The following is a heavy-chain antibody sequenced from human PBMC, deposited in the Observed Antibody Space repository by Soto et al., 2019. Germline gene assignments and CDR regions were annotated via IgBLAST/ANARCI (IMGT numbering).Heavy chain of an antibody. Sequence: SGGSLRLSCAASGFTFSSYWMSWVRQAPGKGLEWVANIKQDGSEKYYVDSVRGRFTVSRDNAKNSLFLQMDSLRDEDTAVYYCARDSGRGYGMDVWGQGTTVTVSS. CDR3: ARDSGRGYGMDV. V-gene: IGHV3-7*01. D-gene: IGHD3-10*01. CDR2: IKQDGSEK. CDR1: GFTFSSYW. J-gene: IGHJ6*02.